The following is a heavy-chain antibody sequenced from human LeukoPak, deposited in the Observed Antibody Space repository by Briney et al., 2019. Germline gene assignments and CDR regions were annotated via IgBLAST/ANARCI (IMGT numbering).Heavy chain of an antibody. V-gene: IGHV3-30*02. CDR1: GFTFTNYG. D-gene: IGHD6-19*01. CDR2: IRYDGSIK. Sequence: GGSLRLSCAASGFTFTNYGMHWVRQAPGKGLEWVAFIRYDGSIKYYADSVKGRFTISRDNSKNTLYLQMNSLRAEDTAVYYCAKVGDKQWLVPYYYYMDVWGKGTTVTISS. J-gene: IGHJ6*03. CDR3: AKVGDKQWLVPYYYYMDV.